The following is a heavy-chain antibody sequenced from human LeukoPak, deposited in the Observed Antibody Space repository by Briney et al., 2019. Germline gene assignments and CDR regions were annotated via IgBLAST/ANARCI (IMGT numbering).Heavy chain of an antibody. CDR2: IFHSGST. CDR3: ARVSGYDWESFHDY. V-gene: IGHV4-4*02. J-gene: IGHJ4*02. D-gene: IGHD5-12*01. Sequence: SETLSLTCTVSSGSIFNNNWWSWVRQPPGKGLEWIGQIFHSGSTSYSPSLKSRVTISVDTSKNQFSLRLSSVTAADTAVYYCARVSGYDWESFHDYWGQGTLVTVSS. CDR1: SGSIFNNNW.